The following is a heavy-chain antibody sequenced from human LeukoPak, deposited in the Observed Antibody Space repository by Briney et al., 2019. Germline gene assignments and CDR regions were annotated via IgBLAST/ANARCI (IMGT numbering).Heavy chain of an antibody. V-gene: IGHV3-7*01. CDR2: INQDGSEK. CDR1: GFTFSSYW. D-gene: IGHD2-21*01. CDR3: VRDRHNGLFRFAY. Sequence: GGSLRLSCAASGFTFSSYWMVWVRQAPGKGLEWVANINQDGSEKNYVDSVKGRFTISRDNAENLLYLQMNSLRVEDTAEFYCVRDRHNGLFRFAYWGQGALVTVSS. J-gene: IGHJ4*02.